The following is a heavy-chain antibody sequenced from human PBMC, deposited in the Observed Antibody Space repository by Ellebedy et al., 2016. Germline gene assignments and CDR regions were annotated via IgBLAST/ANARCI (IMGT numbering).Heavy chain of an antibody. Sequence: ASVKVSXXASGYTFTSYGISWVRQAPGQGLEWMGWISAYNGNTNYAQKLQGRVTMTTDTSTSTAYMELRSLRSDDTAVYYCAREDYDILTGYYRGVDYWGQGTLVTVSS. CDR2: ISAYNGNT. J-gene: IGHJ4*02. D-gene: IGHD3-9*01. CDR1: GYTFTSYG. V-gene: IGHV1-18*01. CDR3: AREDYDILTGYYRGVDY.